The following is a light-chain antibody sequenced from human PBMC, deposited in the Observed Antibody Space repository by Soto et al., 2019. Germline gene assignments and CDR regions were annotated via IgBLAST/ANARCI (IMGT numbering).Light chain of an antibody. J-gene: IGKJ1*01. V-gene: IGKV1-6*01. CDR3: LLDFRYFWA. Sequence: AIQLTQSPSSLSASVGDRVTITCPASQAIRTALGWYQQKPGKVPKLLIYAASTLQSGVTSRFSGSGSGTDFTLTISSLQPEDFATYYCLLDFRYFWAFGQGTKVDIK. CDR1: QAIRTA. CDR2: AAS.